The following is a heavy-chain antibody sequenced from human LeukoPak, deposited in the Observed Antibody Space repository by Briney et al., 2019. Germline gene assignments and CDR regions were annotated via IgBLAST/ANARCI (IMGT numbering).Heavy chain of an antibody. Sequence: ASVKVSCKASGHTFTCYDINWVRQATGQGLEWMGSMNPNSGNTGYAKKFQGRVTITRNTSISTAYMELSSLRSEDTAVYYCARARRGSSSAYYYYYMDVWGKGTTVTVSS. CDR2: MNPNSGNT. CDR1: GHTFTCYD. D-gene: IGHD6-6*01. V-gene: IGHV1-8*03. J-gene: IGHJ6*03. CDR3: ARARRGSSSAYYYYYMDV.